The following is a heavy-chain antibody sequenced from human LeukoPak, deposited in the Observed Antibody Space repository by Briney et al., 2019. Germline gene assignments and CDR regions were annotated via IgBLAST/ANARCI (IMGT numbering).Heavy chain of an antibody. CDR1: GVSFSGYY. CDR3: ARREITMIVVWAFDI. V-gene: IGHV4-34*01. J-gene: IGHJ3*02. CDR2: INHSGST. D-gene: IGHD3-22*01. Sequence: NASETLSLTCAVYGVSFSGYYWSWIRQPPGKGLEWIGEINHSGSTNYNPSLKSRVTISVDTSKNQFSLKLSSVTAADTAVYYCARREITMIVVWAFDIWGQGTMVTVSS.